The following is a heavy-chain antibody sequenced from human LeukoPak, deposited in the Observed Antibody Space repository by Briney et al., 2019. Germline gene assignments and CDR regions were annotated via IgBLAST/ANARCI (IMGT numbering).Heavy chain of an antibody. CDR2: ISSSSSTI. CDR3: ARDGVPAAILGIYYYYMDV. J-gene: IGHJ6*03. Sequence: GGSLRLSCAASGFTFSSYSMNWVRQAPGKGLEWVSYISSSSSTIYYADSVKGRFTISRDNAKNSLYLQMNSLRAEDTAVYYCARDGVPAAILGIYYYYMDVWGKGTTVTVSS. CDR1: GFTFSSYS. V-gene: IGHV3-48*01. D-gene: IGHD2-2*02.